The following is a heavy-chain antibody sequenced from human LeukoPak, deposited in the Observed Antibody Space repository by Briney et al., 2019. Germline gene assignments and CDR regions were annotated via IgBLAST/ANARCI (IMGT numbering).Heavy chain of an antibody. CDR1: GFTFSSYE. CDR2: ISGSGGST. Sequence: GGSLRLSCAASGFTFSSYEMNWVRQAPGKGLEWVSAISGSGGSTYYADSVKGRFTISRDNSKNTLYLQMNNLRAEDTAVYYCAKTRGSGPFDYWGQGTLVTVSS. J-gene: IGHJ4*02. V-gene: IGHV3-23*01. CDR3: AKTRGSGPFDY. D-gene: IGHD3-10*01.